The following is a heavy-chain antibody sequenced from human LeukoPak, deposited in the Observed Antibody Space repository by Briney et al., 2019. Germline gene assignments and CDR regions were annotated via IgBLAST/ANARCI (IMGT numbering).Heavy chain of an antibody. CDR2: ISGNGGST. CDR1: GFAFSSNA. V-gene: IGHV3-23*01. CDR3: AKENRWE. Sequence: PGGSLILSCAASGFAFSSNAMNWVRQAPGKGLEWVSGISGNGGSTYYADSVKGRFTISRDNSKNTVYLQMNSLRAEDTAVYYCAKENRWEWGQGTLVTVSS. D-gene: IGHD1-14*01. J-gene: IGHJ4*02.